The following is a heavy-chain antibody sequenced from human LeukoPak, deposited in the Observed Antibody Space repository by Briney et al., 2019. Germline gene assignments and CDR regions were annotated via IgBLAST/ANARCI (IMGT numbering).Heavy chain of an antibody. V-gene: IGHV5-51*01. CDR3: ARHSSSDSSGYYYYY. D-gene: IGHD3-22*01. Sequence: KAGESLKISCKGSGYSFTSYWIGWVRQMPGKGLEWMGIIYPGDSDIRCSPSFQGQVTISADKSISTAYLQWSSLKASDTAMYYCARHSSSDSSGYYYYYWGQGTLVTVSS. CDR1: GYSFTSYW. CDR2: IYPGDSDI. J-gene: IGHJ4*02.